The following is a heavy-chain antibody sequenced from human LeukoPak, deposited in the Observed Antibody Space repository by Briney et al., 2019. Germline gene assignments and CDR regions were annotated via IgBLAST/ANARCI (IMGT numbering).Heavy chain of an antibody. D-gene: IGHD6-19*01. V-gene: IGHV1-2*02. CDR2: INPNSGGT. CDR1: GYTFTGYY. J-gene: IGHJ4*02. Sequence: ASVKVSCKASGYTFTGYYMHWVRQAPGQGLEWMGWINPNSGGTNYAQKFQGRVTMTRDTSISTAYMELSRLRSDDTAAYYCAREGVAGTGSYYFHFWGQGTLVTVSS. CDR3: AREGVAGTGSYYFHF.